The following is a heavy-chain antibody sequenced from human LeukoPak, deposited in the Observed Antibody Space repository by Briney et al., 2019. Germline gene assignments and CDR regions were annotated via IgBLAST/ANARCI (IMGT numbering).Heavy chain of an antibody. CDR2: ISSSSSYI. Sequence: GGSLRLSCAASGFTFSSYSMNWVRQAPGKGLEWVSSISSSSSYIYYADSVKGRFTISRDNAKNSRFLQRNSLRAEDTVVYYGARGFLGMVVSGFPFDYGGQGTRVTVSS. D-gene: IGHD3-10*01. CDR1: GFTFSSYS. J-gene: IGHJ4*02. V-gene: IGHV3-21*06. CDR3: ARGFLGMVVSGFPFDY.